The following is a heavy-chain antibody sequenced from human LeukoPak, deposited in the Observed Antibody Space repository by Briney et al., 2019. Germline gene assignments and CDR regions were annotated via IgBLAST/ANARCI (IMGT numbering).Heavy chain of an antibody. J-gene: IGHJ6*04. CDR1: GFTFSSYA. D-gene: IGHD3-3*01. Sequence: GGSLRLSCAASGFTFSSYAMHWVRQAPGKGLEWVAVISYDGSNKYYADSVEGRFTISRDNSKNTLYLQMNSLRAEDTAVYYCARSGRVLLEWLPTYYYYGMDVWGKGTTVTVSS. CDR3: ARSGRVLLEWLPTYYYYGMDV. CDR2: ISYDGSNK. V-gene: IGHV3-30*04.